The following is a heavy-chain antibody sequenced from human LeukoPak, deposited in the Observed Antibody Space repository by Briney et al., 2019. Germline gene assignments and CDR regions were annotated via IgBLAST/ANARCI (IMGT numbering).Heavy chain of an antibody. CDR2: ISYDGSNK. V-gene: IGHV3-30-3*01. D-gene: IGHD3-3*01. CDR1: GFTFSSYA. Sequence: GGSLRLSCAASGFTFSSYAMHWVRQAPGKGLEWVAVISYDGSNKYYADSVKGRFTISRDNSKNTLYLQMNSLRAEDTAVYYCARGLLLRFLEWPEPYYMDVWGKGTTVTVSS. CDR3: ARGLLLRFLEWPEPYYMDV. J-gene: IGHJ6*03.